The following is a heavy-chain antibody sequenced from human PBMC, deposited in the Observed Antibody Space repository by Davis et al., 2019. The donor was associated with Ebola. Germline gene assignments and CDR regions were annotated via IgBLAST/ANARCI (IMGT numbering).Heavy chain of an antibody. V-gene: IGHV1-3*01. CDR2: INPGTGNR. CDR1: GYTFTGYY. J-gene: IGHJ4*02. CDR3: ATDVVAAQPGDY. D-gene: IGHD6-13*01. Sequence: AASVKVSCKASGYTFTGYYMRWVRQAPGQRLEWMGWINPGTGNRKYSQKFQGRVTVTMDTSASTAYMELSSLRSEDTAVYYCATDVVAAQPGDYWGQGTLVTVSS.